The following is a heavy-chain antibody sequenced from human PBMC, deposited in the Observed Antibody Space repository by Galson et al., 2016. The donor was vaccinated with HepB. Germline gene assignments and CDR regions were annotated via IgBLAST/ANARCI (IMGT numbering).Heavy chain of an antibody. D-gene: IGHD6-19*01. Sequence: ETLSLTCTVSGDSISNYYWSWIRQAPAKGLEWIGYIYHTGTANYNPSLKSRLTILVDMSKNQFSLKLNSVTAADTAVYYCARTRSRGWTEYYYGLDVWGQGTTVTVS. J-gene: IGHJ6*02. CDR2: IYHTGTA. V-gene: IGHV4-59*01. CDR1: GDSISNYY. CDR3: ARTRSRGWTEYYYGLDV.